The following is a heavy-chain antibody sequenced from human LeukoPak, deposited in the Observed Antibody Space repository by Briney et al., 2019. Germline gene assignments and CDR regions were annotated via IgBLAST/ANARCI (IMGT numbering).Heavy chain of an antibody. J-gene: IGHJ6*03. CDR3: ARGRGSANGYYYYMDV. CDR1: GGSFSSGSYY. D-gene: IGHD2-2*01. V-gene: IGHV4-61*02. Sequence: SETLSLTCTVSGGSFSSGSYYWSWIRQPAGKGLEWIGRIYTSGSTNYNPSLKSRVTISVDTSKNQFSLKLSSVTAADTAVYYCARGRGSANGYYYYMDVWGKGTTVTVSS. CDR2: IYTSGST.